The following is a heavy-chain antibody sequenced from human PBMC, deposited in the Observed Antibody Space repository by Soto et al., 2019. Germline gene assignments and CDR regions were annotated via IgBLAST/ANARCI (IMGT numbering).Heavy chain of an antibody. CDR3: ARDYDSSGYYRDY. CDR1: GFTVSSNY. Sequence: EVQLVESGGGLVQPGGSLRLSCAASGFTVSSNYMSWVRQAPGKGLEWVSVIYSGGSTYYADSVKGRFTISRDNSKNTLSLQMNSLRAEDTAVYYCARDYDSSGYYRDYWGQGTLVTVSS. CDR2: IYSGGST. J-gene: IGHJ4*02. V-gene: IGHV3-66*01. D-gene: IGHD3-22*01.